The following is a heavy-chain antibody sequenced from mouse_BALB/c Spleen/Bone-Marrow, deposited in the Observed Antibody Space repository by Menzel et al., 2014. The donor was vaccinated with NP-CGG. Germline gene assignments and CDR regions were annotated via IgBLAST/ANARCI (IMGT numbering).Heavy chain of an antibody. J-gene: IGHJ4*01. CDR1: GYTFSSYW. CDR2: ILPGSGST. V-gene: IGHV1-9*01. CDR3: ASRYDAMDY. Sequence: QVQLQQSGAELMKPGASVKISCKATGYTFSSYWIEWVKQRPGHGLEWIGEILPGSGSTDYNEKFKGEATFTADTSSNTAYIQLSSLTSEDSAVYYCASRYDAMDYWGQGTSVTVSS.